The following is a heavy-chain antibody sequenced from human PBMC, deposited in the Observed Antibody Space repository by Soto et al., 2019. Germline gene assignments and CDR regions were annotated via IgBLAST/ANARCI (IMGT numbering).Heavy chain of an antibody. CDR3: ARGSLFGELGNFDYGLDV. D-gene: IGHD3-10*02. V-gene: IGHV1-8*01. CDR1: GYTLTSYD. J-gene: IGHJ6*02. CDR2: MNPNSGDR. Sequence: QVQLVQSGAEVKKPGASVKVSCKASGYTLTSYDINWVRQATGQGLEWMGWMNPNSGDRGYAQKFQGRVTMTGNTSISPAYMELRSLSSEDTAVYYFARGSLFGELGNFDYGLDVWGQGTTVTVSS.